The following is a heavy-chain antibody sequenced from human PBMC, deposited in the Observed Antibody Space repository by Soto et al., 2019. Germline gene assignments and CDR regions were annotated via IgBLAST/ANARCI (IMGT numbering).Heavy chain of an antibody. CDR3: ARDGTTKYDRNAKGLSL. J-gene: IGHJ6*04. D-gene: IGHD2-8*01. V-gene: IGHV3-33*01. CDR2: IWYDGSNK. CDR1: GFTFSSYG. Sequence: GGSLRLSCAASGFTFSSYGMHWVRQALGKGLEWVAVIWYDGSNKYYADSVKGRFTISRDNSKNTLYLQMNSLRAEDTAVYYCARDGTTKYDRNAKGLSLWGKGTTVTVSS.